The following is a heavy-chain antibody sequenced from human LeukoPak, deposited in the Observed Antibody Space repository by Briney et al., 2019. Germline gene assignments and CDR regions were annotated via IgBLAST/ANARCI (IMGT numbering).Heavy chain of an antibody. CDR2: MNPNSANT. D-gene: IGHD1-14*01. CDR3: ARGVTRQGFDY. CDR1: GYTFTSYD. Sequence: ASVKVSCKASGYTFTSYDINWVRQATGQGLEWMGWMNPNSANTGYAQKFQGRVTITRNTSISTAYMELSSLRSEDTAVYYCARGVTRQGFDYWGQGTLVTVSS. V-gene: IGHV1-8*03. J-gene: IGHJ4*02.